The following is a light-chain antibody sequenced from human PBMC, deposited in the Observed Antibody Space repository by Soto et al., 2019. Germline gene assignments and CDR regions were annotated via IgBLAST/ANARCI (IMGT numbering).Light chain of an antibody. Sequence: EIVLTQSPATLSLSPGERATLSCRASQSVSSYLAWYQQKPGQAPRLLIYDASNRATGILARFSGSGSGTEFTLTISSLEPEDFAVYYCQQRSNWLLTFGGGTKVEIK. V-gene: IGKV3-11*01. CDR2: DAS. CDR3: QQRSNWLLT. J-gene: IGKJ4*01. CDR1: QSVSSY.